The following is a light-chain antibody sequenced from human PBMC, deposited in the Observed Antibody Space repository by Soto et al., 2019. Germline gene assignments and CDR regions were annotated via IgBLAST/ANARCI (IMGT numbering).Light chain of an antibody. CDR1: QSVSNNY. J-gene: IGKJ2*01. V-gene: IGKV3-20*01. CDR3: QHYDPSHPYT. Sequence: EIVLTQSPGTLSLSPGEGATLSCRASQSVSNNYLAWYQQKPGQAPRLFIYGASSRATGIPDRFSGSGSGTDFTLTINRLEPEDFAVYYCQHYDPSHPYTFGQGTKLEIK. CDR2: GAS.